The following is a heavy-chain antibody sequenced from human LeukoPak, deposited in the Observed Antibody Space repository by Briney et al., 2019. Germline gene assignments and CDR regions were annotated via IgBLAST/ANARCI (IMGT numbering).Heavy chain of an antibody. J-gene: IGHJ4*02. CDR2: ISWNSGSI. CDR3: AKGSPFLATTAFDY. CDR1: GFTFSSYS. D-gene: IGHD4-17*01. V-gene: IGHV3-9*01. Sequence: GGSLRLSCAASGFTFSSYSMNWVRQAPGKGLEWVSGISWNSGSIGYADSVKGRFTISRDNAKNSLYLQMNSLRAEDTALYYCAKGSPFLATTAFDYWGQGTLVTVSS.